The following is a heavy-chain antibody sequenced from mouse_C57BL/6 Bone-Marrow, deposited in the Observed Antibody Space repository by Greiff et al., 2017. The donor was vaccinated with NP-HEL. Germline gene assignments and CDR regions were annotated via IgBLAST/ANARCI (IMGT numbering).Heavy chain of an antibody. D-gene: IGHD2-5*01. CDR1: GYTFTSYT. V-gene: IGHV1-4*01. CDR2: INPSSGYT. Sequence: QVQLQQSGAELARPGASVKMSCKASGYTFTSYTMHWVNQRPGQGLEWIGYINPSSGYTKYTQKFKDKATLTADKSSSTAYMQLSSLTSEDSAVYYCARWDYYSNHWYFDVWGTGTTVTVSS. J-gene: IGHJ1*03. CDR3: ARWDYYSNHWYFDV.